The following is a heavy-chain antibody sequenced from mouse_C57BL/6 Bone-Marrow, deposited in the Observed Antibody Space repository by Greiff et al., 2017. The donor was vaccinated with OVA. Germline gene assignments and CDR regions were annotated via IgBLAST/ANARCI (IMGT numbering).Heavy chain of an antibody. V-gene: IGHV1-53*01. CDR2: INPSNGGT. CDR3: ALVATGDY. Sequence: VQLQQPGTELVKPGASVKLSCKASVYTFNSSWMHWVKQRPGQGLEWIGIINPSNGGTNYNEKLKSKATLTVEKSSSTAYMQLSSLTSEDSAVYYCALVATGDYWGQGTTLTVSS. J-gene: IGHJ2*01. D-gene: IGHD1-1*01. CDR1: VYTFNSSW.